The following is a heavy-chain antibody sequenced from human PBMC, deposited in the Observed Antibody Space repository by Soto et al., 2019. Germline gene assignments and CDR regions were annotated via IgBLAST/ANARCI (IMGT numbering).Heavy chain of an antibody. Sequence: GGSLRLSCAASGFTFDDYAMHWVRQAPGKGLEWVSGISWNSGSIGYADSVKGRFTISRDNAKNSLYLQMNSLRAEDTALYNCAKARGAAAARYAFDIWGQGTMVTVSS. J-gene: IGHJ3*02. CDR3: AKARGAAAARYAFDI. CDR2: ISWNSGSI. CDR1: GFTFDDYA. V-gene: IGHV3-9*01. D-gene: IGHD6-13*01.